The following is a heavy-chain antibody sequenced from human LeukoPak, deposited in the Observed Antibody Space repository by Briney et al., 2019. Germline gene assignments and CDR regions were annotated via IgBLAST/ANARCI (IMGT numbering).Heavy chain of an antibody. CDR1: GFTFSSYG. CDR3: ARDLSGYCSGGSCYGIDY. Sequence: GGSLRLSCAASGFTFSSYGMHWVRQAPDKGLEWVAVIWYDGSNKYYADSVKGRFTISRDNSKNTLYLQMNSLRAEDTAVYYCARDLSGYCSGGSCYGIDYWGQGTLVTVSS. V-gene: IGHV3-33*01. J-gene: IGHJ4*02. D-gene: IGHD2-15*01. CDR2: IWYDGSNK.